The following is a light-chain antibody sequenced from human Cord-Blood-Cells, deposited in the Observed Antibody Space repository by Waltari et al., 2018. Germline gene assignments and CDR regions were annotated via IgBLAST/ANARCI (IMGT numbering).Light chain of an antibody. CDR3: QQYDNLPLT. CDR1: QDISNY. J-gene: IGKJ4*01. V-gene: IGKV1-33*01. Sequence: DIQMTQSPSSLSASDGDRVTITCQASQDISNYLNWYQQKPGKAPKLLIYDASNLETGVPSRFSGSGSGTDFTFTISSLQPEDIATYYCQQYDNLPLTFGGGTKVEIK. CDR2: DAS.